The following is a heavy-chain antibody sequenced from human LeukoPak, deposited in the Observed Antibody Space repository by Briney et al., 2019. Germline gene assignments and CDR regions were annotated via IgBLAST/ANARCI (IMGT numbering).Heavy chain of an antibody. D-gene: IGHD5-24*01. J-gene: IGHJ4*02. CDR2: VSSSGSTI. V-gene: IGHV3-11*01. CDR1: GFTFRDDY. Sequence: GGSLRLSWAASGFTFRDDYMSWCRQAPGKGLEWVSYVSSSGSTIYYADSVKGRFTISRDNAKNSLYLQMNSLRAEDTAVYYCARAGWVEMATVDYWGQGTLVTVSS. CDR3: ARAGWVEMATVDY.